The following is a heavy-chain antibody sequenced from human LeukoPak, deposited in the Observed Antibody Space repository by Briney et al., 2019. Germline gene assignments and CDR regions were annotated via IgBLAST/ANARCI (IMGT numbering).Heavy chain of an antibody. Sequence: SETLSLTCTVSGGSISSYYWSWIRQPAGRGLEWIGRIYTSGSTNYNPSLKSRVTMSVDTSKNQFSLKLSSVTAADTAVYYCARDKALWFGEYPENWFDPWGQGTLVTVSS. V-gene: IGHV4-4*07. CDR3: ARDKALWFGEYPENWFDP. CDR1: GGSISSYY. J-gene: IGHJ5*02. D-gene: IGHD3-10*01. CDR2: IYTSGST.